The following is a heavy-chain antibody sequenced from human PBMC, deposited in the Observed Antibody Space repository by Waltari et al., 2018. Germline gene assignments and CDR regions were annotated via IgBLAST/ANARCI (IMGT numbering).Heavy chain of an antibody. D-gene: IGHD3-3*01. CDR3: ARHRGDFWSGYSSGELDY. J-gene: IGHJ4*02. CDR2: IYHSGST. V-gene: IGHV4-38-2*01. CDR1: GYSISRGSY. Sequence: QVQLQESGPGLVKPSETLSLPCAVSGYSISRGSYWGWIRQPPGKGLEWIGSIYHSGSTYYNPSLKSRVTISVDTSKNQFSLKLSSVTAADTAVYYCARHRGDFWSGYSSGELDYWGQGTLVTVSS.